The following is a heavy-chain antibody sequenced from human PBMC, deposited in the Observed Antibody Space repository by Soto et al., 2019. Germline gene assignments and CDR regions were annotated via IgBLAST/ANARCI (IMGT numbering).Heavy chain of an antibody. D-gene: IGHD4-4*01. CDR2: IIPFIGTA. V-gene: IGHV1-69*18. CDR3: ARVVVTTVPASYYYGMDV. J-gene: IGHJ6*02. CDR1: RGTFSSYA. Sequence: QVQLVQSGAEVKKPGSSVTVSCKASRGTFSSYAISWVRQAPGQGLEWMGRIIPFIGTANYAQTFQGRVTITADESTSTAYMELTSLRSEDTAVYYCARVVVTTVPASYYYGMDVWGQGTTVTVSS.